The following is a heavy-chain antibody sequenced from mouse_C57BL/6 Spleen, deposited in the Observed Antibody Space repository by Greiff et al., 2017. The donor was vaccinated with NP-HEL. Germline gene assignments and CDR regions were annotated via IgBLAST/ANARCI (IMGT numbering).Heavy chain of an antibody. CDR2: IYPSDSET. J-gene: IGHJ4*01. CDR1: GYTFTSYW. D-gene: IGHD3-1*01. V-gene: IGHV1-61*01. CDR3: AREGVRGYAMDY. Sequence: VQLQQPGAELVRPGSSVKLSCKASGYTFTSYWMDWVKQRPGQGLEWIGNIYPSDSETHYNQKFKDKATLTVDKSSSTAYMQLSSLTSEDSAVYYCAREGVRGYAMDYWGQGTSVTVSS.